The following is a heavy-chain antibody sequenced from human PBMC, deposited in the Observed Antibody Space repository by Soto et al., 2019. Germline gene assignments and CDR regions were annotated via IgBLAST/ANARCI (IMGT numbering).Heavy chain of an antibody. CDR3: ARLGSTNPFDI. Sequence: SGGSLRLSCAASGFTFSSYDMHWVLQAAGKGLVWVSRIKGDGSYTNYADSVKGRFTIIRDNAKNTLYLQMNSLRAEDTAVYYCARLGSTNPFDIWGLGTKVTVSS. D-gene: IGHD2-2*01. V-gene: IGHV3-74*01. CDR1: GFTFSSYD. CDR2: IKGDGSYT. J-gene: IGHJ3*02.